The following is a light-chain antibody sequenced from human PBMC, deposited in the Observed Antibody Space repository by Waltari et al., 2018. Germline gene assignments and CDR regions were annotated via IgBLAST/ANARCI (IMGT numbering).Light chain of an antibody. Sequence: SYEVKQPPSVSVSLGQMAMITWSGAALPQKSASWYQQKPGQFPVLLIHKDTERPSGVPGRFSGSTSGTTVTLTITGVQAEDEADYYCLSSDISGTYWVFGGGTKLTVL. CDR3: LSSDISGTYWV. J-gene: IGLJ3*02. V-gene: IGLV3-16*01. CDR1: ALPQKS. CDR2: KDT.